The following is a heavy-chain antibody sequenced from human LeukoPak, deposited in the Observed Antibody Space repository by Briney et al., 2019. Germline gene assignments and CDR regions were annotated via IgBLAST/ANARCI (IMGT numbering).Heavy chain of an antibody. Sequence: SETLSLTCTVSGGSISSSSYYWGWIRQPPGKGLEWIGSIYYSGSTYYNPSLKSRVTISVDTSKNQFSLKLSSVTAADTAVYYCARDPRGDAFDTWGQGTMVTVSS. CDR3: ARDPRGDAFDT. CDR2: IYYSGST. J-gene: IGHJ3*02. CDR1: GGSISSSSYY. V-gene: IGHV4-39*07.